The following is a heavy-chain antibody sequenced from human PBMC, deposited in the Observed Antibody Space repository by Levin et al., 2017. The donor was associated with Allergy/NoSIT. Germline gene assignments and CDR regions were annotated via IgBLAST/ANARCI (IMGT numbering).Heavy chain of an antibody. J-gene: IGHJ4*02. CDR2: IDPSDSYT. Sequence: KGGESLKISCKGSGYSFTSYWISWVRQMPGKGLEWMGRIDPSDSYTNYSPSFQGHVTISADKSISTAYLQWSSLKASDTAMYYCARLSRGYSYGYKIDYWGQGTLVTVSS. CDR1: GYSFTSYW. V-gene: IGHV5-10-1*01. CDR3: ARLSRGYSYGYKIDY. D-gene: IGHD5-18*01.